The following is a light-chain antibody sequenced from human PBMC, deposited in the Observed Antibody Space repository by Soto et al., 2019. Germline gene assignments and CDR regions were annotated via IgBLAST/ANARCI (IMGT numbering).Light chain of an antibody. Sequence: DIQMTQSPSSLSVSVGDRVTITCRASQSITNYLNWYQQKPGKAPKLLVYAASSLQSGVPSRFSVNGSGTDFTLTISSLQPEDFATYYCQQSDSYSYTFGQGTKLEIK. CDR1: QSITNY. V-gene: IGKV1-39*01. CDR2: AAS. CDR3: QQSDSYSYT. J-gene: IGKJ2*01.